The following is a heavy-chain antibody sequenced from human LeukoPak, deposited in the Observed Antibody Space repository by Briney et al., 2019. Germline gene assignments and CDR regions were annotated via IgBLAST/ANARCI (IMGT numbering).Heavy chain of an antibody. J-gene: IGHJ3*02. CDR1: GGSISSGSYY. D-gene: IGHD3-10*01. Sequence: MASETLSLTCTVSGGSISSGSYYWSWIRQPAGKGLEWIGRIYTSGSTNYNPSLKSRVIISVHTSKNEISLKLSSVTAADTAVYYCARIDYYDSGHAFDIWGQGTMVTVSS. V-gene: IGHV4-61*02. CDR2: IYTSGST. CDR3: ARIDYYDSGHAFDI.